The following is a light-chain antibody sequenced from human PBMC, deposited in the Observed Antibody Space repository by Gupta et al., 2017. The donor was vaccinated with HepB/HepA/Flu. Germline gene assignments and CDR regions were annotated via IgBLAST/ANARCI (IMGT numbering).Light chain of an antibody. Sequence: VMTQSTESLAEFLGERATINCMTSQSVFYSSSKKNYLSGYQLKTGRQPKQLITWACSRESVVPDRFIGGGSGTEGTPPRSRLQAEDVVGDSCQQYYTKPPTFGQGTKLEVK. CDR3: QQYYTKPPT. V-gene: IGKV4-1*01. J-gene: IGKJ2*01. CDR1: QSVFYSSSKKNY. CDR2: WAC.